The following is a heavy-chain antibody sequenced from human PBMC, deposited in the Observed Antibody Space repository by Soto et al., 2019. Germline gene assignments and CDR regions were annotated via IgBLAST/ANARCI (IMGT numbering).Heavy chain of an antibody. Sequence: ASVKVSWKASGGSFSSYAISWVRQAPGQRLEWMGWINAGNGNTKYSQKFQGRVTITRDTSASTAYMELSSLRSEDTAVYYCARWGIGGGGDYWGQGTLVTVS. CDR1: GGSFSSYA. J-gene: IGHJ4*02. CDR3: ARWGIGGGGDY. D-gene: IGHD3-16*01. CDR2: INAGNGNT. V-gene: IGHV1-3*01.